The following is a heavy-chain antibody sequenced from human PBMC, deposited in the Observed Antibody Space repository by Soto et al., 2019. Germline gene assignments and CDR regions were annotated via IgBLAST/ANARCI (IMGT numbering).Heavy chain of an antibody. CDR2: FIPVYRTL. V-gene: IGHV1-69*01. D-gene: IGHD3-3*01. CDR3: ATGVIWIGYFTVDS. CDR1: GGSFGNSA. Sequence: QVQLVQSGAEVKKPGSSVKVSCKASGGSFGNSAINWVRQTPGQGLEWLGGFIPVYRTLNYAQKFQRRVTDTADEITGKAFITPKSLVTAGHAGYYCATGVIWIGYFTVDSWGQGTRVTVSS. J-gene: IGHJ4*02.